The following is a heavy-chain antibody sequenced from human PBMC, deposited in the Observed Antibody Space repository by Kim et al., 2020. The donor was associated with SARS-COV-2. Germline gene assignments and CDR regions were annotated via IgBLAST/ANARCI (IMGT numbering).Heavy chain of an antibody. J-gene: IGHJ4*02. V-gene: IGHV3-30*02. D-gene: IGHD2-8*02. Sequence: VKCSFTISRDNSKNTQYLQRNSRRSEDTAVYYCAKDRQLGCMESVLYLDYWGQGTLVTVSS. CDR3: AKDRQLGCMESVLYLDY.